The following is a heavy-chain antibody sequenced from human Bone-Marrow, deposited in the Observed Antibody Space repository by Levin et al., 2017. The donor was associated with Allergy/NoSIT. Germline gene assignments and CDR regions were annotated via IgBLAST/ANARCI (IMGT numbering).Heavy chain of an antibody. V-gene: IGHV3-23*01. CDR3: ATQGKAAAH. CDR2: ISGSGDNT. CDR1: AFTFSSYA. D-gene: IGHD6-13*01. J-gene: IGHJ4*02. Sequence: PGGSLRLSCAASAFTFSSYAMSWVRQAPGKGLEWVSGISGSGDNTYYADSVKGRFTISRDNSKNTLYLQMNSLRAEDTAVYYCATQGKAAAHWGQGTLVTVSS.